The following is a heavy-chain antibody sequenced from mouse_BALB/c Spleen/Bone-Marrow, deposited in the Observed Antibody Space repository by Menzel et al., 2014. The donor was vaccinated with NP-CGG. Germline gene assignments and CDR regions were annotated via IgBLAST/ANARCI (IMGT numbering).Heavy chain of an antibody. Sequence: QVQLQQSGPDLVAPSQSLSLPCTVSGFSLTSYGLHWVRQPPGKGLEWLGVIWSDGSTTYNSALKSRLSISKDNSERQVLLKMNSLQTDDTAMYYCARSGTDYAMDYWGQGTSVTVSS. CDR1: GFSLTSYG. J-gene: IGHJ4*01. CDR2: IWSDGST. V-gene: IGHV2-6-2*01. CDR3: ARSGTDYAMDY. D-gene: IGHD4-1*01.